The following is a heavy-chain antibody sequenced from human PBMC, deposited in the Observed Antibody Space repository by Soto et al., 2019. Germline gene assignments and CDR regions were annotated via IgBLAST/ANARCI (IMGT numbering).Heavy chain of an antibody. Sequence: QVQLQESGPGLVKPSETLSLTCTVSGGSVSSGSYYWSWIRQPPGKGLEWIGYIYYSGSTNYNPSLKSRVTISVDTSKNQFSLKLSSVTAADTAVYYCARDFCSGGSCYSRGNWFDPWGQGTLVTVSS. CDR3: ARDFCSGGSCYSRGNWFDP. CDR2: IYYSGST. CDR1: GGSVSSGSYY. V-gene: IGHV4-61*01. J-gene: IGHJ5*02. D-gene: IGHD2-15*01.